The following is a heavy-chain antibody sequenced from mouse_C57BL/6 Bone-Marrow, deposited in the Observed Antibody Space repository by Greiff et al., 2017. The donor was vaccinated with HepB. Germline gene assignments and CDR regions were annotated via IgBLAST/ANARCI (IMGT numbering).Heavy chain of an antibody. D-gene: IGHD1-1*01. CDR2: INPSKGGT. CDR1: GYTFTSYW. J-gene: IGHJ4*01. CDR3: ARSGTTVVATDYAMDY. V-gene: IGHV1-53*01. Sequence: QVQLQQPGTELVKPGASVKLSCKASGYTFTSYWMHWVKQRPGQGLEWIGNINPSKGGTNYNEKFKSKATLTVDKSSSTAYMQLSSLTSEDSAVYYCARSGTTVVATDYAMDYWGQGTSVTVSS.